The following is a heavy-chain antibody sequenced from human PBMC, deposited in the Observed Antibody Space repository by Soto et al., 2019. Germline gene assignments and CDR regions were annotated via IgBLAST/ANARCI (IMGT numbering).Heavy chain of an antibody. CDR3: ARVGLRFLEWLPATDYYGMDV. Sequence: ASVKVSCKASGYTFTSYDINWVRQVTGQGLEWMGWMNPNSGNTGYAQKFQGRVTMTRNTSISTAYMELSSLRPEDTAVYYCARVGLRFLEWLPATDYYGMDVWGQGTTVTVSS. V-gene: IGHV1-8*01. CDR2: MNPNSGNT. D-gene: IGHD3-3*01. J-gene: IGHJ6*02. CDR1: GYTFTSYD.